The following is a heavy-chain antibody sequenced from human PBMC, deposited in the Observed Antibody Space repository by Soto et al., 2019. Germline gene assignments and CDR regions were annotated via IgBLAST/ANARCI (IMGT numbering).Heavy chain of an antibody. CDR2: ISAYNGNT. CDR3: ASHSPVTLSAFDI. D-gene: IGHD2-15*01. J-gene: IGHJ3*02. Sequence: ASVKVSCEASGYTFTSYGISWVRQAPGQGLEWMGWISAYNGNTNYAQKLQGRVTMTTDTSTSTAYMELRSLRSDDTAVYYCASHSPVTLSAFDIWGQGTMVTVSS. CDR1: GYTFTSYG. V-gene: IGHV1-18*01.